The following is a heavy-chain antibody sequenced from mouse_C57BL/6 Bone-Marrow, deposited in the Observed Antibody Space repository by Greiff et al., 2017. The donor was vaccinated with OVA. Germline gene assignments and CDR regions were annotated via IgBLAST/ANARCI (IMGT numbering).Heavy chain of an antibody. Sequence: EVQRVESGGGLVKPGGSLKLSCAASGFTFSDYGMHWVRQAPEKGLEWVAYISSGSSTIYYADTVKGRFTISRDNAKNTLFLQMTSLRSEDTAMYYCAREDYYGSSDAMDYWGQGTSVTVSS. V-gene: IGHV5-17*01. CDR2: ISSGSSTI. CDR1: GFTFSDYG. D-gene: IGHD1-1*01. CDR3: AREDYYGSSDAMDY. J-gene: IGHJ4*01.